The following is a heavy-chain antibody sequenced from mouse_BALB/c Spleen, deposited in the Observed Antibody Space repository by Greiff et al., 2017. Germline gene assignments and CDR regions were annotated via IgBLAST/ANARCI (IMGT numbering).Heavy chain of an antibody. V-gene: IGHV5-17*02. J-gene: IGHJ3*01. CDR1: GFTFSSFG. Sequence: EVQGVESGGGLVQPGGSRKLSCAASGFTFSSFGMHWVRQAPEKGLEWVAYISSGSSTIYYADTVKGRFTISRDNPKNTLFLQMTSLRSEDTAMYYCARGGIYYDYVAYWGQGNLVTVSA. CDR2: ISSGSSTI. D-gene: IGHD2-4*01. CDR3: ARGGIYYDYVAY.